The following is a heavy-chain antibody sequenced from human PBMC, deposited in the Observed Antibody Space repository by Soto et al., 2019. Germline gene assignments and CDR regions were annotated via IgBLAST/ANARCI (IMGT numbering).Heavy chain of an antibody. V-gene: IGHV4-34*01. Sequence: PSETLSLTCAVYGGSFSGYYWSWIRQPPGKGLEWIGEINHSGSTNYNPSLKSRVTISVDTSKNQFSLKLSSVTAADTAVYYCASIMVRGDPYYYYYYGMDVWGQGTTVTVSS. CDR3: ASIMVRGDPYYYYYYGMDV. CDR2: INHSGST. D-gene: IGHD3-10*01. J-gene: IGHJ6*02. CDR1: GGSFSGYY.